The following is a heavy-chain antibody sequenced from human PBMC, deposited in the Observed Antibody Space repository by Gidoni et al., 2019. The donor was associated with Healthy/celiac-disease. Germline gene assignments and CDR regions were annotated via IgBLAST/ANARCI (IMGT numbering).Heavy chain of an antibody. V-gene: IGHV3-9*01. J-gene: IGHJ6*02. Sequence: EVQLVESGGGLVQPGSSLRLSCAASGFTFDHYAMHWVRQAPGKCLAWVSGIRWTSGSIGYVYSVKVRFTMSRDNAKTSLYLQMNSLRAEDTALYYCAKDDRRSSGWYSSSYYYYGMDVWGQGTTVTVSS. CDR1: GFTFDHYA. CDR2: IRWTSGSI. D-gene: IGHD6-19*01. CDR3: AKDDRRSSGWYSSSYYYYGMDV.